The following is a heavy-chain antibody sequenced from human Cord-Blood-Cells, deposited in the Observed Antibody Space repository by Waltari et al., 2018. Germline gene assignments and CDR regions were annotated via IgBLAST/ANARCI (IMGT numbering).Heavy chain of an antibody. D-gene: IGHD3-16*01. CDR2: INPNSGGT. V-gene: IGHV1-2*04. J-gene: IGHJ3*02. CDR3: ATGLGDDAFDI. CDR1: GYTFTGYY. Sequence: QVQLVQSGAEVKKPGASVKVSCKAYGYTFTGYYMPWVRQAPGQGLEWMGWINPNSGGTNDAQKFQGWVTMTRDTSISTAYMELSRLRSDDTAVYYCATGLGDDAFDIWGQGTMVTVSS.